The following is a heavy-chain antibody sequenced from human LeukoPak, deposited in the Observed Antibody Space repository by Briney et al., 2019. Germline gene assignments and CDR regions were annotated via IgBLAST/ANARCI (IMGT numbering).Heavy chain of an antibody. D-gene: IGHD3-16*02. V-gene: IGHV4-34*01. CDR1: GGSFSGYY. CDR2: INHSGST. CDR3: ARSPQTYDYVWGSYRSTNWFDP. J-gene: IGHJ5*02. Sequence: SETLSLTCAVYGGSFSGYYWSWIRQPPGKGLEWIGEINHSGSTNYNPSLKSRVTISVDTSKNQFSLKLSSVTAADTAVYYCARSPQTYDYVWGSYRSTNWFDPWGQGTLVTVSS.